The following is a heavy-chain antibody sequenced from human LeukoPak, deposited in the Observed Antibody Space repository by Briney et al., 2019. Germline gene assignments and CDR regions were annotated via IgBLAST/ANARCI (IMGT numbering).Heavy chain of an antibody. J-gene: IGHJ4*02. D-gene: IGHD3-10*01. CDR3: ARRGPSLYDY. Sequence: ASVKVSCKASGYAFTSYDINWVRQAPGQGLEWLGWINVRNGNTDYAQKFQDRLIMTTDTSASVAYMELRSLRSDDTAVYYCARRGPSLYDYWGQGTLVTVSS. CDR1: GYAFTSYD. V-gene: IGHV1-18*01. CDR2: INVRNGNT.